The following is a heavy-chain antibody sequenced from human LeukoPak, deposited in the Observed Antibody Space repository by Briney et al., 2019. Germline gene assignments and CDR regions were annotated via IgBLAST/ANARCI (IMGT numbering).Heavy chain of an antibody. CDR3: ARATPDSSGYYLFDY. D-gene: IGHD3-22*01. J-gene: IGHJ4*02. Sequence: SETLSLTCTVSGGSISSSSYYWGWIRQPPEKGLEWIGYIYYSGSTNYNPSLKSRVTISVDTSKNQFSLKLSSVTAADTAVYYCARATPDSSGYYLFDYWGQGTLVTVSS. CDR1: GGSISSSSYY. CDR2: IYYSGST. V-gene: IGHV4-61*05.